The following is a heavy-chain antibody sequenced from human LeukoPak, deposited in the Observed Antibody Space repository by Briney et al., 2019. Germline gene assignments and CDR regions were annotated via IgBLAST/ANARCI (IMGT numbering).Heavy chain of an antibody. CDR3: ARSAVRGVSDAFDI. CDR2: INPNSGGT. CDR1: GYTFTGCY. Sequence: ASAKVSCKASGYTFTGCYMHWVRQAPGQGLEWMGRINPNSGGTNYAQKFQGRVTMTRDTSISTAYMELSRLRSDDTAVYYCARSAVRGVSDAFDIWGQGTMVTVSS. J-gene: IGHJ3*02. D-gene: IGHD3-10*01. V-gene: IGHV1-2*06.